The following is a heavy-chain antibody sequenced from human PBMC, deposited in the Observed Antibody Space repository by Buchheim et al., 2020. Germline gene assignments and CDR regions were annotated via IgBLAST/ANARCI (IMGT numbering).Heavy chain of an antibody. V-gene: IGHV4-39*07. D-gene: IGHD3-10*01. CDR3: ARVVIGVYYYGSGSYYNERWFDP. CDR2: INYSGST. CDR1: GGSISSSSYY. J-gene: IGHJ5*02. Sequence: QLQLQESGPGLVKPSETLSLTCTVSGGSISSSSYYWGWIRQPPGKGLEWIGSINYSGSTYYNPSLKSRVTISVDTSKNQFSLKLSSVTAADTAVYYCARVVIGVYYYGSGSYYNERWFDPWGQGTL.